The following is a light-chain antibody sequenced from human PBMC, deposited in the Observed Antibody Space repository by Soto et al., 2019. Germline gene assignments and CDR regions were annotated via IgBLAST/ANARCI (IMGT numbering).Light chain of an antibody. CDR3: SSYSSSNNLV. Sequence: QSALTQPPSASGSPGQSVTISCTGASSDVGGYNYVSWYQQHPGKAPKLMIYDVIKRPSGVPDRFSGSKSGNTASLTVSGLQAEDEADYYCSSYSSSNNLVFGGGTKLTVL. V-gene: IGLV2-8*01. CDR1: SSDVGGYNY. J-gene: IGLJ3*02. CDR2: DVI.